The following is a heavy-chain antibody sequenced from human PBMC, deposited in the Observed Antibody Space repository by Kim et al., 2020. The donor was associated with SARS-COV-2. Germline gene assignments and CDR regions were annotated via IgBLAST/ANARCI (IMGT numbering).Heavy chain of an antibody. CDR2: INHSGST. Sequence: SETLSLTCAVYGGSFSGYYWSWIRQPPGKGLEWIGEINHSGSTNYNPSLKSRVTISVDTSKNQFSLKLSSVTAAETAVYYCARAPLSSFTMVRGVTSGPRNWFDPWGQGTLVTVSS. J-gene: IGHJ5*02. CDR3: ARAPLSSFTMVRGVTSGPRNWFDP. D-gene: IGHD3-10*01. V-gene: IGHV4-34*01. CDR1: GGSFSGYY.